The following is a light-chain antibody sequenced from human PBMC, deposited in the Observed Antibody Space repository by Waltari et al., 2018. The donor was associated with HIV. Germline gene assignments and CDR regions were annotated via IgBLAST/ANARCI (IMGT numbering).Light chain of an antibody. CDR1: QSVSSSY. CDR3: QHFGSSHLT. J-gene: IGKJ4*01. Sequence: EIVLTQSPGTLSLSPGERGTLSCRASQSVSSSYLAWYQQKPGQAPRLHIYGASSRATGIPDRFSGSGSGTDFTLSISGLEPEDFAVYYCQHFGSSHLTFGGGTKVEIK. CDR2: GAS. V-gene: IGKV3-20*01.